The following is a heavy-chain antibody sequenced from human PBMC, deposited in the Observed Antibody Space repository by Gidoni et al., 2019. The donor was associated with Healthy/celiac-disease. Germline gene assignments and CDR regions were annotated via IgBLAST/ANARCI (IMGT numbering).Heavy chain of an antibody. J-gene: IGHJ4*02. Sequence: EVQLVESGGGLVQPGRSLRISCTASGFTFGDYAMSWFRQAPGKGLEWVGFIRSKADGGTIEYAASVKGRFTISRDDSKSIAYLQMNSLKTEDTAVYYCTRETHSYGYWGPLDYWGQGTLVTVSS. CDR3: TRETHSYGYWGPLDY. D-gene: IGHD5-18*01. CDR1: GFTFGDYA. V-gene: IGHV3-49*03. CDR2: IRSKADGGTI.